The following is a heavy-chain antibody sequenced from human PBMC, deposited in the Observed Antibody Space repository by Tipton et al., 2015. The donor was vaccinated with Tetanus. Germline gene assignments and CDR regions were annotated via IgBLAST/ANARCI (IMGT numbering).Heavy chain of an antibody. CDR3: ARATSTGPAYNWFDP. J-gene: IGHJ5*02. D-gene: IGHD2-8*02. CDR1: GGSMNSYY. V-gene: IGHV4-59*01. CDR2: IYYTGST. Sequence: TLSLTCTVSGGSMNSYYWSWIRQPPGKGLEWIGYIYYTGSTNYNPSLKSGVTISLDTSKNQFSLKLTSVSAADTAVYYCARATSTGPAYNWFDPWGQGTLVTVSS.